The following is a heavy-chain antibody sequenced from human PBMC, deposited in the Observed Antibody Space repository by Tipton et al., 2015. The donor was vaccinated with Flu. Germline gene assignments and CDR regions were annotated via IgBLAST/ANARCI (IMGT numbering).Heavy chain of an antibody. CDR3: ARGDGYNFDY. Sequence: LRLSCTVSGGSISGYYWTWIRQPPGKGLEWIGYIYYSGSTNYNPSLKSRVTISVDTSKNQFSLKLSSVTAADTAVYYCARGDGYNFDYWGQGTLVTVSS. D-gene: IGHD5-24*01. CDR1: GGSISGYY. V-gene: IGHV4-59*08. J-gene: IGHJ4*02. CDR2: IYYSGST.